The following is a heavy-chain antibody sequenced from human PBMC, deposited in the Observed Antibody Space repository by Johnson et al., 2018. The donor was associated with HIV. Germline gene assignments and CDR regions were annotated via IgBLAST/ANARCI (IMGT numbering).Heavy chain of an antibody. D-gene: IGHD1-26*01. Sequence: QVQLVESGGGLVQPGGSLRLSCAASGFTFNSYAMHWVCQAPGKGLEWVAVISYDGSNQYYADSVKGRFTISRDNSKNTLYLQMNSLRAEDTAVYYCAKGRWEANTYDDAFDIWGQGTMVTVSS. V-gene: IGHV3-30-3*01. CDR1: GFTFNSYA. CDR3: AKGRWEANTYDDAFDI. J-gene: IGHJ3*02. CDR2: ISYDGSNQ.